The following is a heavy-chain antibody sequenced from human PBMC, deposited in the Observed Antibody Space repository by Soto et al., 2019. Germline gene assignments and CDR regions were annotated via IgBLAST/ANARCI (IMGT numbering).Heavy chain of an antibody. CDR2: MNPSNGNT. Sequence: ASVKVSCKASGYTFTNYYINWVRQATGQGLEWMGWMNPSNGNTGYAQKFQGRVTMTRDTSISAAYMELSSLTSADTAVYYCARFVRHQLPTIDYWGQGALVNVSS. J-gene: IGHJ4*02. D-gene: IGHD1-26*01. CDR1: GYTFTNYY. V-gene: IGHV1-8*01. CDR3: ARFVRHQLPTIDY.